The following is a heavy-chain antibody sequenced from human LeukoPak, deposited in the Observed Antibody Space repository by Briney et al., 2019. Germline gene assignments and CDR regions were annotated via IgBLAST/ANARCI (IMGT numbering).Heavy chain of an antibody. CDR3: ARAEPLYYYGMDV. Sequence: SGTLSLTCTVSGGSISSYYWSWIRQPPGKGLEWIGYIYYSGSTNYNPSLKSRVTISVDTSKNQFSLKLSSVTAADTAVYYCARAEPLYYYGMDVWGKGTTVTVSS. CDR2: IYYSGST. V-gene: IGHV4-59*01. CDR1: GGSISSYY. J-gene: IGHJ6*04.